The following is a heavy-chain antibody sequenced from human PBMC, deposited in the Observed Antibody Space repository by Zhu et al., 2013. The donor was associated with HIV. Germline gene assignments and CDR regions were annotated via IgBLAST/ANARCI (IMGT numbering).Heavy chain of an antibody. J-gene: IGHJ6*02. V-gene: IGHV4-30-2*01. CDR2: IYHSGST. Sequence: QVQLQESGSGLVKPSQTLSLTCAVSGGSISSGGYSWSWIRQPPGKGLEWIGYIYHSGSTYYNPSLKSRVTISVDRSKNQFSLKLSSVTAADTAVYYCARDLTGTDYGMDVWGQGTTVTVSS. CDR3: ARDLTGTDYGMDV. D-gene: IGHD1-20*01. CDR1: GGSISSGGYS.